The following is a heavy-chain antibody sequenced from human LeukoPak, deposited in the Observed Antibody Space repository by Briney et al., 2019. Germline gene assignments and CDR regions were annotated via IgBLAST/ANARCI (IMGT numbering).Heavy chain of an antibody. V-gene: IGHV3-7*01. CDR3: VVYKYILSWSAFDF. J-gene: IGHJ3*01. CDR1: GFSFKNYG. Sequence: PGGSLRLSCAASGFSFKNYGMHWVRQAPGKGLEWVADIRQDGSDKYYVDSVKGRFIISRDNAKKSVSLHMNNLRVEDTAVYYCVVYKYILSWSAFDFWGRGTMVTVSS. CDR2: IRQDGSDK. D-gene: IGHD6-13*01.